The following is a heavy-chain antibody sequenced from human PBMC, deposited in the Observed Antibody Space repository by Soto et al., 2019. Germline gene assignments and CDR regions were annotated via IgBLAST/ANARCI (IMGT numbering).Heavy chain of an antibody. CDR2: ISYDGSNK. CDR1: GFTFSSYG. V-gene: IGHV3-30*18. Sequence: GGSLRLSCAASGFTFSSYGMHWVRQAPGKGLEWVAVISYDGSNKYYADSVKGRFTISRDNSKNTLYLQMNSLRAEDTAVYYCAKTGHYYDSSGYGRGEGYFDYWGQATQVTVYS. J-gene: IGHJ4*02. CDR3: AKTGHYYDSSGYGRGEGYFDY. D-gene: IGHD3-22*01.